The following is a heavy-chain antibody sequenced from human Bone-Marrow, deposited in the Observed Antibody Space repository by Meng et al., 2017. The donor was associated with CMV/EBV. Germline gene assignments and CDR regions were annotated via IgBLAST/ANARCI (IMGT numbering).Heavy chain of an antibody. V-gene: IGHV3-21*01. CDR1: GFSFSSYN. CDR2: ISSSSSYI. D-gene: IGHD3-22*01. Sequence: GESLKISCAAAGFSFSSYNMNWVRQAPGKGLEWVSSISSSSSYIYYADSVKGRFTISRDNAKNSLYLQMDSLRAEDTAVYYCARGIIGITMIVVVPFDYWGQGALVTVSS. CDR3: ARGIIGITMIVVVPFDY. J-gene: IGHJ4*02.